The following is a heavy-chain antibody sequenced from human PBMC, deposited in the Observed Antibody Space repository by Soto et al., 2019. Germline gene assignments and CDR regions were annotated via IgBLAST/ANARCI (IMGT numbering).Heavy chain of an antibody. CDR3: ARGGSVFEKAAGYSFFDP. CDR2: INNSGSA. CDR1: GGSFSGYY. Sequence: SETLSLTCGVYGGSFSGYYWTWIRQTPGKGLEWIGEINNSGSANYNPALKSRVTISVDTSKNQFSLNLKSVTAADAATYYCARGGSVFEKAAGYSFFDPWDQGILVTVSS. D-gene: IGHD5-18*01. J-gene: IGHJ5*02. V-gene: IGHV4-34*01.